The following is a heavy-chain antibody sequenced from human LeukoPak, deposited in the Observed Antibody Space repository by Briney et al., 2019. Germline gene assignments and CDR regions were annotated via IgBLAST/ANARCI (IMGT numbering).Heavy chain of an antibody. Sequence: GGSLRLSCAASGFTFSSYSMNWVRQAPGKGLEWVSSISSSSSYIYYADSVKSRFTISRDNAKNSLYLQMNSLRAEDTAVYYCARDLTVADHFDYWGQGTLVTVSS. J-gene: IGHJ4*02. D-gene: IGHD6-19*01. CDR1: GFTFSSYS. V-gene: IGHV3-21*01. CDR2: ISSSSSYI. CDR3: ARDLTVADHFDY.